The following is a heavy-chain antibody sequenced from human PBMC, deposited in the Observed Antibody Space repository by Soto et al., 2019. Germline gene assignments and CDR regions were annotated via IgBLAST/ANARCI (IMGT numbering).Heavy chain of an antibody. V-gene: IGHV3-21*01. CDR3: ARGQTGYCSGGSCYDWYLVRPPADY. Sequence: RLSCAASGFTFSSYSMNWVRQAPGKGLEWVSSISSSSSYIYYADSVKGRFTISRDNAKNSLYLQMNSLRAEGTAVYYCARGQTGYCSGGSCYDWYLVRPPADYWGQGTLVTVSS. CDR1: GFTFSSYS. J-gene: IGHJ4*02. CDR2: ISSSSSYI. D-gene: IGHD2-15*01.